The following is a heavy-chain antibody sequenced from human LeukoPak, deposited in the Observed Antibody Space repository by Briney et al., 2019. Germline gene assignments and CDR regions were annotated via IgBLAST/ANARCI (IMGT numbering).Heavy chain of an antibody. V-gene: IGHV3-7*03. Sequence: GGSLRLSCAASGFTFSSYWMSWVRQAPGKGLEWVANIKQDGSEKYYVDSVKGRFTISRDNAKNSLFLQMNSLRVEDTAVYYCAIGGGSYYEGAMCDYWGQGTLVTVSS. CDR3: AIGGGSYYEGAMCDY. CDR2: IKQDGSEK. J-gene: IGHJ4*02. CDR1: GFTFSSYW. D-gene: IGHD1-26*01.